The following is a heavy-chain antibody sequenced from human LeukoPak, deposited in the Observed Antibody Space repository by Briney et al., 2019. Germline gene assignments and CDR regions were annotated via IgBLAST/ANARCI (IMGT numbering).Heavy chain of an antibody. Sequence: GGSLRLSCAASGFTFSSYGMHWVRQAPGKGLEWVAVISYDGSNKYYADSVKGRFTISRDNSKNTPYLQMNSLRAEDTAVYYCARVGIIGYCSGGSCSGAFDIWGQGTMVTVSS. CDR3: ARVGIIGYCSGGSCSGAFDI. CDR1: GFTFSSYG. V-gene: IGHV3-30*03. D-gene: IGHD2-15*01. J-gene: IGHJ3*02. CDR2: ISYDGSNK.